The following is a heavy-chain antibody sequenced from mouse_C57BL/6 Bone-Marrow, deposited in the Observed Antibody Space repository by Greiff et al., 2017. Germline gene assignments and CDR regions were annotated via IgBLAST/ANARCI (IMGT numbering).Heavy chain of an antibody. CDR2: IHPNSGST. D-gene: IGHD2-5*01. V-gene: IGHV1-64*01. J-gene: IGHJ4*01. CDR1: GYTFTSYW. Sequence: VQLKQPGAELVKPGASVKLSCKASGYTFTSYWMHWVKQRPGQGLEWIGMIHPNSGSTNYNEKFKSKATLTVDKSSSTAYMQLSSLTSEDSAVYYCARYSNFYYAMDYWGQGTSVTVSS. CDR3: ARYSNFYYAMDY.